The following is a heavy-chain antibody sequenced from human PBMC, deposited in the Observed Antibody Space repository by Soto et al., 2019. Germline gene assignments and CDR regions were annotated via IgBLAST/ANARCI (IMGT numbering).Heavy chain of an antibody. J-gene: IGHJ6*02. CDR3: ARSLIPLRKTTVVTQGRNHYYGLDI. CDR1: GYTFISYG. Sequence: GSSVKVSCKASGYTFISYGISWVRQAPGQGLEWMGWISTYNGDTNYAQRLQGRVTMTTDTSTSTAHMELRSLRSDDTAVYYCARSLIPLRKTTVVTQGRNHYYGLDIWGQGTTVTVPS. CDR2: ISTYNGDT. D-gene: IGHD4-17*01. V-gene: IGHV1-18*04.